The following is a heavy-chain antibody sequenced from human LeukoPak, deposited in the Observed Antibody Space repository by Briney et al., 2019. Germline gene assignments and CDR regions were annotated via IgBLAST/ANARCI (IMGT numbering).Heavy chain of an antibody. J-gene: IGHJ4*02. Sequence: GGSLRLSCAASGFTYRSYAMSWVREAPGKGLEWVSAISGSGGSTYYADSVKGRFTISRDNSKNTLYLQMNSLKAEDTAVYYCAHSIAAAEYYFDYWGQGTLVTVSS. CDR2: ISGSGGST. CDR1: GFTYRSYA. CDR3: AHSIAAAEYYFDY. D-gene: IGHD6-13*01. V-gene: IGHV3-23*01.